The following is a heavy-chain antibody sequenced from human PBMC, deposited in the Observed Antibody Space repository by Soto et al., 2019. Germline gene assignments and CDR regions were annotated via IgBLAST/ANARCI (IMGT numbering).Heavy chain of an antibody. D-gene: IGHD5-12*01. CDR3: AKDRGYSGYDSWFDP. J-gene: IGHJ5*02. Sequence: GVSLRVSCAAAGCTFISYAMSWVRQDPGKGLEWVSAISGSGGSTYYADSVKGRFTISRDNSKNTLYLQMNSLRAEDTAVYYCAKDRGYSGYDSWFDPWGQGTLVTVSS. V-gene: IGHV3-23*01. CDR1: GCTFISYA. CDR2: ISGSGGST.